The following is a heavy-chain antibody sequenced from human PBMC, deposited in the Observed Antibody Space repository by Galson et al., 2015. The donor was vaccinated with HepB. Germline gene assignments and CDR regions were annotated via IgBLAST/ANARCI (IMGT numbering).Heavy chain of an antibody. CDR3: ARPSAYCSSSACSGARPLQLYYYCVLNV. D-gene: IGHD2-2*01. V-gene: IGHV3-33*08. CDR2: IWYDGSNE. J-gene: IGHJ6*04. Sequence: SLRLSCAASGFAFSKYAMHWVRQTPGKGLEWVAVIWYDGSNEYYADSVKGRFTISRDNSKSTLFLQMNSLRAEDTAIYYCARPSAYCSSSACSGARPLQLYYYCVLNVLCEGTTGTVTS. CDR1: GFAFSKYA.